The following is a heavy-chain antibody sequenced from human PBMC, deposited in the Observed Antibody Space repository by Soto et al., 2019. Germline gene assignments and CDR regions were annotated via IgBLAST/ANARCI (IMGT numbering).Heavy chain of an antibody. D-gene: IGHD3-22*01. CDR1: GFMFGTYW. V-gene: IGHV3-7*01. Sequence: PGGSLRLSCAATGFMFGTYWMSWVRQAPGKGLEWVANIKHDGNEKYYADSVKGRFTVSRDNVKNFLHLQMSSLRGDDTGVYFFGRAPRSWGNYYFPRLDVWGQGTSVKASS. J-gene: IGHJ6*02. CDR3: GRAPRSWGNYYFPRLDV. CDR2: IKHDGNEK.